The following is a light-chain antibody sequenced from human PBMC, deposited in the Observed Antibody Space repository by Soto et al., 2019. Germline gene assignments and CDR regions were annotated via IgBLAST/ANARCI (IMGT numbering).Light chain of an antibody. CDR1: SSDVGSHHL. CDR3: AAWDDSLSVS. Sequence: QSALTQPASVSGSPGQSITISCTGTSSDVGSHHLVSWYQQYPGKAPKVIIFEAYKRPSGVSNRFSGSKSGSAASLTISGLQAEDEADYYCAAWDDSLSVSFGGGTKLTVL. J-gene: IGLJ2*01. V-gene: IGLV2-23*01. CDR2: EAY.